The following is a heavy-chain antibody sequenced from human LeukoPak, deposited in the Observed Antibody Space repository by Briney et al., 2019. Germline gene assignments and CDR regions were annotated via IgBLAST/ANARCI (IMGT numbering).Heavy chain of an antibody. V-gene: IGHV3-21*01. CDR2: ISSSSSYI. CDR1: GFTFINYV. D-gene: IGHD6-19*01. CDR3: ARIAVAGLVLEY. J-gene: IGHJ4*02. Sequence: PGGSLRLSCAASGFTFINYVMTWVRQAPGKGLEWVSSISSSSSYIYYADSVKGRFTISRDNAKNSLYLQMNSLRAEDTAVYYCARIAVAGLVLEYWGQGTLVTVSS.